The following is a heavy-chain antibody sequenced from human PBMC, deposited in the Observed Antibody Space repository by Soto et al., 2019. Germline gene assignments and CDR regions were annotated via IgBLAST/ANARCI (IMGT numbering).Heavy chain of an antibody. CDR1: GFTFSSYA. J-gene: IGHJ4*02. CDR2: ISGSGGST. D-gene: IGHD5-12*01. Sequence: PVGSLRLSCAASGFTFSSYAMSWVHQAPGKGLEWVSAISGSGGSTYYADSVKGRFTISRDNSKKTPYLQMNSLRAEDTAVYYCAKVPPATITFDYWGQGTLVTVSS. CDR3: AKVPPATITFDY. V-gene: IGHV3-23*01.